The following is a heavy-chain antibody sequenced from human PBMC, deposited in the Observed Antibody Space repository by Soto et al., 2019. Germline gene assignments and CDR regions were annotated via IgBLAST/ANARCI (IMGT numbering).Heavy chain of an antibody. V-gene: IGHV3-53*01. CDR3: ARVVLVGATPDYFAH. J-gene: IGHJ4*01. CDR2: LYSGRTT. D-gene: IGHD1-26*01. CDR1: GFSGSRNF. Sequence: EVQLVESGGSFIQPGGSLRLSCAVSGFSGSRNFMSWIRQAPGKGLERVSILYSGRTTYYTGSVEGRFTMSGDDSKNTVYLQMKSLGVEDTATYFCARVVLVGATPDYFAHWGQGSLVTVSS.